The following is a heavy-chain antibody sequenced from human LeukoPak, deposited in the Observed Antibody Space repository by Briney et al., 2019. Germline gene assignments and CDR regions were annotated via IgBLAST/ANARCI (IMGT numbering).Heavy chain of an antibody. V-gene: IGHV3-21*01. CDR1: GFTFSSYS. CDR2: ISSSSSYI. CDR3: ARDSRGT. D-gene: IGHD1-1*01. J-gene: IGHJ4*02. Sequence: ARSLTLSCAASGFTFSSYSMNWVRQAPGKGLEWVSSISSSSSYIYYADSVKGRFTISRDNAKNSLYLQMNSLTAEDTAVYYCARDSRGTWGQGTLVTVSS.